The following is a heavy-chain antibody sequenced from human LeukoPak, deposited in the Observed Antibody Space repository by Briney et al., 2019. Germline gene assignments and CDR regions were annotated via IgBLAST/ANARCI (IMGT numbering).Heavy chain of an antibody. CDR3: ARESGIAAALDL. CDR1: GFTFSNYW. J-gene: IGHJ5*02. Sequence: GGSLRLSCAASGFTFSNYWMHWVRQAPGKGLVWVSRINTDESHINYADSVKGRFTISRDNAKNTLYLQMNSLRVKDTGVYYCARESGIAAALDLWGQGTLVTVSS. CDR2: INTDESHI. D-gene: IGHD6-13*01. V-gene: IGHV3-74*01.